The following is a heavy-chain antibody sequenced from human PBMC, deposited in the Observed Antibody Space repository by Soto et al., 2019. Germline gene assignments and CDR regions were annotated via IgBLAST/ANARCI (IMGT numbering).Heavy chain of an antibody. CDR2: IYYTGGT. CDR1: GGSISHGGYY. J-gene: IGHJ6*02. V-gene: IGHV4-31*03. CDR3: ARRSTVTTGYSMAV. D-gene: IGHD4-17*01. Sequence: QVQLQESGPGLVKPAQTLSLTCTVSGGSISHGGYYWSWIRQYPGEGLEWIGYIYYTGGTYHNPSLQRRAAWSVDSYTNQFCLKLTSVTAADTVVYYCARRSTVTTGYSMAVWGQGTTVTVSS.